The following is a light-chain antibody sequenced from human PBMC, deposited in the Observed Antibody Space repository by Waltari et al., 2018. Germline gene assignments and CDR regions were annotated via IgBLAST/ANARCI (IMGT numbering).Light chain of an antibody. V-gene: IGLV4-69*01. J-gene: IGLJ2*01. CDR3: QTWSTTMV. Sequence: QVVLTQSPSPSASLGASVNLTCTLTSGHTTYGLASPQQQPGKAPRFLIKDKTDGSHTRGDGIPDRFSGSSSGAERYLTISSLQSEDEADYYCQTWSTTMVFGGGTRLTVL. CDR2: DKTDGSH. CDR1: SGHTTYG.